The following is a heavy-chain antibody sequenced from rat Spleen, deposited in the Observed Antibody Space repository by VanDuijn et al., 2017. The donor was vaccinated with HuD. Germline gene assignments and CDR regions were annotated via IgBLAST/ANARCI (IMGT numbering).Heavy chain of an antibody. CDR1: GFTFSSYW. CDR3: ARHGYGSFTPFDY. J-gene: IGHJ2*01. Sequence: EVQLVETGGGLVQPGESLKLSCEASGFTFSSYWMYWIRQAPGEGLEWVATISYDGSSTYYRDSVKGRFTISRDNAKSTLYLQMDSLRSEDTATYYCARHGYGSFTPFDYWGQGVMVTVSS. CDR2: ISYDGSST. D-gene: IGHD1-3*01. V-gene: IGHV5-29*01.